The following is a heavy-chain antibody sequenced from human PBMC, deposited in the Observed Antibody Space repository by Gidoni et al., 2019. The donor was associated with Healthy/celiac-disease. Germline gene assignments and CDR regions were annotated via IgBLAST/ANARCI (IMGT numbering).Heavy chain of an antibody. Sequence: EVQLVESGGGLVKPGGSLRLSCAASGFTFSSYSMNWVRQAPGKGLEWVSSISSISSYIYYADSVKGRFTISRDNAKNSLYLQMNSLRAEDTAVYYCARGEYCTGGVCPPYYYYGMDVWGKGTTVTVSS. J-gene: IGHJ6*04. D-gene: IGHD2-8*02. V-gene: IGHV3-21*01. CDR1: GFTFSSYS. CDR3: ARGEYCTGGVCPPYYYYGMDV. CDR2: ISSISSYI.